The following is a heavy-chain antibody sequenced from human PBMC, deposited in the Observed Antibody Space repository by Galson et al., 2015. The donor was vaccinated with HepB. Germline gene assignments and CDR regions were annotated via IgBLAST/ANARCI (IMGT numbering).Heavy chain of an antibody. V-gene: IGHV5-51*03. J-gene: IGHJ3*02. CDR3: ARAGMDDDVVSDSFDI. CDR1: GYTFANYW. CDR2: IYPSESDI. Sequence: QSGAEVKKPGESLKISCKGSGYTFANYWIAWVRQMPGKGLDWMGTIYPSESDIRYSPSFRGQVTISADKSITTAFLQWSSLRVSATAIYYCARAGMDDDVVSDSFDIWGQGTMVTVSS. D-gene: IGHD1-1*01.